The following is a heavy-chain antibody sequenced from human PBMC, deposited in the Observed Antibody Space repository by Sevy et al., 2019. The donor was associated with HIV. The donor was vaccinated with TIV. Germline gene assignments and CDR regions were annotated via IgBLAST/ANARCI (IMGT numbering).Heavy chain of an antibody. CDR3: ARVTAMAYFDY. J-gene: IGHJ4*02. Sequence: GGSVRLSCAASGFTFSGYWMHWVRQAPGKGLVWVSRINSDGYSINYADSVKGRFTISRDNAKNTLYLQMDSLRADDTAMYYCARVTAMAYFDYWGQGTLVTVSS. D-gene: IGHD5-18*01. CDR1: GFTFSGYW. CDR2: INSDGYSI. V-gene: IGHV3-74*01.